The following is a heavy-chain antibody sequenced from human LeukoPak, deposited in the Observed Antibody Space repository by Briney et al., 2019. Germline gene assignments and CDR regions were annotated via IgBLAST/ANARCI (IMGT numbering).Heavy chain of an antibody. CDR1: GGSISSSSYY. V-gene: IGHV4-39*01. Sequence: SETLSLTCTVSGGSISSSSYYWGWIRQPPGKGLEWIGSIYYSGSTYYNPSLKSRVTISVDTSKNQFSLKLSSVTAADTAVYYCARQADVYSSPGGWFDPWGQGTLVTVSS. CDR2: IYYSGST. CDR3: ARQADVYSSPGGWFDP. D-gene: IGHD6-13*01. J-gene: IGHJ5*02.